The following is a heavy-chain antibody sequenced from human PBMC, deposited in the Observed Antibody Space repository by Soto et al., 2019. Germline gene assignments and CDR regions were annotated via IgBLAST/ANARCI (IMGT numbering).Heavy chain of an antibody. J-gene: IGHJ6*02. CDR2: IIPIFGTA. CDR1: GGTFSSYA. CDR3: AEGPLGGSRTYYYGMDV. D-gene: IGHD2-2*01. V-gene: IGHV1-69*01. Sequence: QVQLVQSGAEVKKPGSSVKVSCKASGGTFSSYAISWVRQAPGQGLEWMGGIIPIFGTANYAQKFQGRVTITADASTSTAYVELSSVRAEDTAVYYCAEGPLGGSRTYYYGMDVWGRGTTVTVSS.